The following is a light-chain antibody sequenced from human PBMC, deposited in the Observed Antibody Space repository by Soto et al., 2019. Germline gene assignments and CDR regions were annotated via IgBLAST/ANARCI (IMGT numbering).Light chain of an antibody. CDR2: AAS. CDR3: RHHNSYPRS. Sequence: DIQMTQSPSAMSASVGDRVTITCRASQVISNFLVWFQQRPGKVPRRLIYAASSLQRGVPSRFSGSGSGPAFTLTFSSRQPEYFAPYYCRHHNSYPRSVGGGTKVEMK. J-gene: IGKJ4*01. CDR1: QVISNF. V-gene: IGKV1-17*03.